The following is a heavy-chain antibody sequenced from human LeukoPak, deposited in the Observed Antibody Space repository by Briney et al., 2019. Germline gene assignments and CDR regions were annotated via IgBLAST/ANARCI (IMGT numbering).Heavy chain of an antibody. CDR1: GFTFSSYA. CDR3: AKDLSSMGSGWYNRWFDP. D-gene: IGHD6-19*01. CDR2: ISGSGGST. Sequence: GGPLRLSCAASGFTFSSYAMSWVRQAPGKGLEWVSAISGSGGSTYYADSVKGRFTISRDNSKNTLYLQMNSLRAEDTAVYYCAKDLSSMGSGWYNRWFDPWGQGTLVTVSS. J-gene: IGHJ5*02. V-gene: IGHV3-23*01.